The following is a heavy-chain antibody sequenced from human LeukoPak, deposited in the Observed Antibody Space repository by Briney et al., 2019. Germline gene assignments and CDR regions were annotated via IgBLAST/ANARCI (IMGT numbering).Heavy chain of an antibody. CDR2: INPNSGGT. Sequence: ASVKVSCEASGYTFTGYYMHWVRQAPGQGLEWMGRINPNSGGTNYAQKFQGRVTMTRDTSISTAYMELSRLRSDDTAVYYCARELPTSNIDYWGQGTLVTVSS. V-gene: IGHV1-2*06. D-gene: IGHD2-21*02. CDR3: ARELPTSNIDY. J-gene: IGHJ4*02. CDR1: GYTFTGYY.